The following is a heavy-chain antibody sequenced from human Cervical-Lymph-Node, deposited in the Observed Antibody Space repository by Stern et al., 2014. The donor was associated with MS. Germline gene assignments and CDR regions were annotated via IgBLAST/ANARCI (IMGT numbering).Heavy chain of an antibody. D-gene: IGHD3-22*01. V-gene: IGHV3-21*01. CDR1: GFTFSSYT. CDR3: ARDRTYHYDSSGYYDASDI. Sequence: EVQLVESGGGLVKPGGSLRLSCAASGFTFSSYTMNWFRQAPGKGLEWVSSISTSSSYIYYADSVMGRFTISRDNAKNLLYLEMNSLRAEDTAVYYCARDRTYHYDSSGYYDASDIWGQGTMVTVSS. J-gene: IGHJ3*02. CDR2: ISTSSSYI.